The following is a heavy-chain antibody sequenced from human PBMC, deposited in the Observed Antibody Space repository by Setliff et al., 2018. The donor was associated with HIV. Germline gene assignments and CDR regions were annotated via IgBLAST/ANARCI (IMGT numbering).Heavy chain of an antibody. V-gene: IGHV1-24*01. D-gene: IGHD3-22*01. J-gene: IGHJ1*01. CDR3: ATVRGYYYVSSGQEYFQH. CDR2: FDPEDVET. Sequence: GASVKVSCKVSGYTLSELSMHWVRQAPGKGLEWMGGFDPEDVETIYAEKFQGRVTMTEDTSTDTAYMERSSLTSEETAVYYCATVRGYYYVSSGQEYFQHWGQGTLVTVSS. CDR1: GYTLSELS.